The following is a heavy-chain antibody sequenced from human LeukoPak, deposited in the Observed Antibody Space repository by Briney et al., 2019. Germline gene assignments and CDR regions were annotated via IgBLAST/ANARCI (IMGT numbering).Heavy chain of an antibody. D-gene: IGHD5-18*01. CDR1: GFTFSSFW. Sequence: GESLRLSCAASGFTFSSFWMHWVRQAPGKGLGWVSRINSDGSSTTYADSVKGRFTISRDNAKNTVYLQMNSLRAEDTAVYYCARGWDGYSYGIWGQGTLVTVSS. J-gene: IGHJ4*02. V-gene: IGHV3-74*01. CDR2: INSDGSST. CDR3: ARGWDGYSYGI.